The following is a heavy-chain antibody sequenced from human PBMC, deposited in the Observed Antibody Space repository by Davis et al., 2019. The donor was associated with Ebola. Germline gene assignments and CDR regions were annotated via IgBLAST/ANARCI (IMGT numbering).Heavy chain of an antibody. D-gene: IGHD6-6*01. CDR3: ARPGAARAYWYFDL. Sequence: GESLKISCAASGFTFDDYGMRWVRQASGKGLEWVSGINWNGGSTYYADSVKGRFTISRDNSKNSLYLQMNSLRTEDTALYYCARPGAARAYWYFDLWGRGTLVTVSS. V-gene: IGHV3-20*04. CDR1: GFTFDDYG. CDR2: INWNGGST. J-gene: IGHJ2*01.